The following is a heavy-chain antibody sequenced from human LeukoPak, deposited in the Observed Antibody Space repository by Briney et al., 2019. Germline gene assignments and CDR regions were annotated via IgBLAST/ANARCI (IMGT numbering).Heavy chain of an antibody. D-gene: IGHD6-19*01. CDR3: AKGGSSGCCYYFDY. CDR2: IRYDGSNK. J-gene: IGHJ4*02. Sequence: GGSLRLSCAASGFTFSSYGMHWIRQAPGKGLEWVAFIRYDGSNKYYADYVKGRFTISRDNSKNTLYLQMNSLRAEDTAVYYCAKGGSSGCCYYFDYWGQGTLVTVSS. CDR1: GFTFSSYG. V-gene: IGHV3-30*02.